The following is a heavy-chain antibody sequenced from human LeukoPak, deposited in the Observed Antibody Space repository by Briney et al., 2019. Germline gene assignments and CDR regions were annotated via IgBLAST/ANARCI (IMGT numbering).Heavy chain of an antibody. V-gene: IGHV3-15*01. CDR3: TTEFFSVVVAAIPH. D-gene: IGHD2-15*01. J-gene: IGHJ4*02. CDR2: IKSKTDGGTT. CDR1: GFTFSNAW. Sequence: GGSLRLSCAASGFTFSNAWMSWVRQAPGKGLEWVGRIKSKTDGGTTDYAAPVKGRFTISRDDSKNTLYLQMNSLKTEDTAVYYCTTEFFSVVVAAIPHWGQGTLVTVSS.